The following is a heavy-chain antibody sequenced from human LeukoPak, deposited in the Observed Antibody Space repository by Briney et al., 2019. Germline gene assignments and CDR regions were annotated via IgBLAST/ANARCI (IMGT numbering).Heavy chain of an antibody. CDR2: IYFSGST. V-gene: IGHV4-39*07. D-gene: IGHD6-19*01. CDR3: ARAHRASSGWYGVNWFDP. CDR1: GGSISYSNSY. J-gene: IGHJ5*02. Sequence: KTSETLSLTCTVSGGSISYSNSYWGWIRQPPGKGLEWIGNIYFSGSTYYKQSLKSRVTISVDTSKNQFSLKLSSVTAADTAVYYCARAHRASSGWYGVNWFDPWGQGTLVTVSS.